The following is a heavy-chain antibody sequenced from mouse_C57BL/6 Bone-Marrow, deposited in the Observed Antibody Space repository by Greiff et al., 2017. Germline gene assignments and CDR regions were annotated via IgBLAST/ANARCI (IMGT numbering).Heavy chain of an antibody. D-gene: IGHD2-3*01. CDR3: ARVGWLLLRFAN. CDR2: IHPNSGST. Sequence: VQLQQPGAELVKPGASVKLSCKASGYTFTSYWMHWVKQRPGQGLEWIGMIHPNSGSTNYNEKFKSKATLTIDKSSSTSYMQLSSLTSEDSAVYYCARVGWLLLRFANGDRGNLITVSA. J-gene: IGHJ3*01. V-gene: IGHV1-64*01. CDR1: GYTFTSYW.